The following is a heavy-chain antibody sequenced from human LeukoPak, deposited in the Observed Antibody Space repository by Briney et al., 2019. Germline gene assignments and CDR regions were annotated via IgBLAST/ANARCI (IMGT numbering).Heavy chain of an antibody. Sequence: GRSLRLSCAASGFTFSFSGMYWVRQAPGKGLEWLAFISDDGSRKYYADSVKGRFTISRDNSKNTLFLQMNSLRTEDTAVYYCAKDRCTTWSFDYWGQGTLVTVSS. D-gene: IGHD6-13*01. CDR2: ISDDGSRK. CDR1: GFTFSFSG. CDR3: AKDRCTTWSFDY. V-gene: IGHV3-30*18. J-gene: IGHJ4*02.